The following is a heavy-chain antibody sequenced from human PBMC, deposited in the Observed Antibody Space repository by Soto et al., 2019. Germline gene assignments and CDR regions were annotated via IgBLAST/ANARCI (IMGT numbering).Heavy chain of an antibody. D-gene: IGHD3-16*01. Sequence: EMQLVESGGGLVQPGRSLRLSCAASGFTFRDYAMHWVRQGPGKGLEWVSGISWNSAITGYADSVKGRFTIYRDNARNSLYLQMNSLKPEDTALYYCAKDKGVGGLGAYYNFAMDVWGQGTTVTVSS. CDR3: AKDKGVGGLGAYYNFAMDV. J-gene: IGHJ6*02. CDR2: ISWNSAIT. V-gene: IGHV3-9*01. CDR1: GFTFRDYA.